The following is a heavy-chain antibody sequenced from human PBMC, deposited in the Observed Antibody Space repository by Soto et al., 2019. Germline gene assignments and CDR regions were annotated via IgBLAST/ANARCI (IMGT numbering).Heavy chain of an antibody. CDR1: GFTFSSYA. J-gene: IGHJ5*02. CDR2: IWYDGSNK. CDR3: ARGVDWFDP. Sequence: QVQLVESGGGVVQSGRSLRLSCAASGFTFSSYAMHWVRQAPGKGLEWVAVIWYDGSNKYFADSVKGRFTISRDNSKNTLYLQMNSLRVEDTAGYYCARGVDWFDPWGQGTLVTVSS. V-gene: IGHV3-33*01. D-gene: IGHD2-15*01.